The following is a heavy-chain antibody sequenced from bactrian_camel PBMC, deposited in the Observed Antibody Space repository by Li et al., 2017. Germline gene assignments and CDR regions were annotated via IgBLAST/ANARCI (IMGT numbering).Heavy chain of an antibody. V-gene: IGHV3S1*01. CDR2: IYTGGDGHT. J-gene: IGHJ4*01. CDR1: GYTYSRNC. Sequence: HVQLVESGGGSVQTGGSLRLSCVGSGYTYSRNCMAWFRQAPGKEREGVASIYTGGDGHTLYADSVKGRFTISQDSAKNTLYLQMNSLKPEDTAMYYCANKGAFGGYGGSACLRPNGYKYWGQGTQVTVS. CDR3: ANKGAFGGYGGSACLRPNGYKY. D-gene: IGHD3*01.